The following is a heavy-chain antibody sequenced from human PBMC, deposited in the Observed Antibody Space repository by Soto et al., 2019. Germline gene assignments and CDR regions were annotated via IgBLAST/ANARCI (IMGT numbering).Heavy chain of an antibody. CDR3: ARDPMSAYYDILTGYYNAPREVWFDP. D-gene: IGHD3-9*01. V-gene: IGHV1-46*01. CDR2: INPSGGST. Sequence: GASVKVSCKASGYTFTIYYMHWVRQAPGQGLEWMGIINPSGGSTSYAQKFQGRVTMTRDTSTSTVYMELSSLRSEDTAVYYCARDPMSAYYDILTGYYNAPREVWFDPWGQGTLVTVSS. J-gene: IGHJ5*02. CDR1: GYTFTIYY.